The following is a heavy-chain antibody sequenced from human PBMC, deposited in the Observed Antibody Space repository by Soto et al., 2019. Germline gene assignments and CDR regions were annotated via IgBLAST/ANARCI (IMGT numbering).Heavy chain of an antibody. CDR3: ARDQVKGTMTIL. Sequence: PGGSLRLSCAASGFTFINYAMHWVCQAPGKGLEWVAVISYDGSNKYYADSVKGRFTISRDNSKNTMYLQMNSLSAEDTAVYHCARDQVKGTMTILWGQGTLVTVSS. V-gene: IGHV3-30-3*01. CDR1: GFTFINYA. D-gene: IGHD4-17*01. J-gene: IGHJ4*02. CDR2: ISYDGSNK.